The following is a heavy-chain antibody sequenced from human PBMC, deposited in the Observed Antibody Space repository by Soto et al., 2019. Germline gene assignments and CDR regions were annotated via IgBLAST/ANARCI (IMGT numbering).Heavy chain of an antibody. CDR2: IYSGGST. D-gene: IGHD5-12*01. J-gene: IGHJ6*02. CDR1: GFTVSSSY. CDR3: ATFISGYARVDV. Sequence: GGSLRLSCAASGFTVSSSYMSWVRQAPGKGLEWVSLIYSGGSTYYADSAKGRFTISRDNSKKTLYLQMNSLRTEDTAVYYCATFISGYARVDVWGQGTMVTVSS. V-gene: IGHV3-53*01.